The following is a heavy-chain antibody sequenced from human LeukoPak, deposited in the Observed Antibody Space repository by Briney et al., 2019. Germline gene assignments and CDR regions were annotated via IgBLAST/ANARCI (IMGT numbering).Heavy chain of an antibody. Sequence: GGSLRLSCAASGFTFSSYGMHWVRQAPGKGLEWVSAISGSGGSTYYADSVKGRFTISGDNSKNTLYLQMNSLRAEDTAVYYCATSGWWGYFDYWGQGTLVTVSS. CDR2: ISGSGGST. J-gene: IGHJ4*02. D-gene: IGHD6-19*01. V-gene: IGHV3-23*01. CDR1: GFTFSSYG. CDR3: ATSGWWGYFDY.